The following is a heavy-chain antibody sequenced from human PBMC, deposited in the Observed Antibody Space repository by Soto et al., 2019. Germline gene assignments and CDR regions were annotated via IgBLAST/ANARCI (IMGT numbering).Heavy chain of an antibody. J-gene: IGHJ4*02. CDR3: ARAADFVIDY. D-gene: IGHD3-3*01. CDR2: INHSGST. V-gene: IGHV4-34*01. Sequence: SETLSLTCAVYGGSFSGYYWSWIRQPPGKGLEWIGEINHSGSTNYNPSLKSRVTISVDTSKNQFSLKLSSVTAADTAVYYCARAADFVIDYWGQGTLVTVSS. CDR1: GGSFSGYY.